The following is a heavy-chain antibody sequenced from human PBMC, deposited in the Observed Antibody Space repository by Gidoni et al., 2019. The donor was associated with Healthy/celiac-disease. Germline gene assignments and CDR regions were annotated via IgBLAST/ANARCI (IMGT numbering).Heavy chain of an antibody. Sequence: EVQVVESGGGLVQPGGSLSLSCAASGFTVSSNYMSWVRQAPGKGLEWVSVIYNDGSTYYADSVKGRFTISRDNSKNTLHLQMNSLRTEDTAVYYCAASKGGRYWGQGTLVTVSS. CDR2: IYNDGST. V-gene: IGHV3-66*02. J-gene: IGHJ4*02. CDR3: AASKGGRY. CDR1: GFTVSSNY. D-gene: IGHD3-16*01.